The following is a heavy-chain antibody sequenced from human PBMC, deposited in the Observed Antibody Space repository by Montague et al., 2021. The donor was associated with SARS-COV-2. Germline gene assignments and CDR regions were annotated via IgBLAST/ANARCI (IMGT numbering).Heavy chain of an antibody. D-gene: IGHD3-22*01. CDR2: ISNDGTKK. CDR1: GFTFSYYA. J-gene: IGHJ4*02. V-gene: IGHV3-30-3*01. CDR3: ARGGYYDTSGYYLDY. Sequence: SLRLSCAASGFTFSYYAMHWVRQTPGKGLEWVAVISNDGTKKYHADTVKGRFTISRDNSKNTLYLQMHSLRAEDTAVYYCARGGYYDTSGYYLDYWGQGTLVTVSS.